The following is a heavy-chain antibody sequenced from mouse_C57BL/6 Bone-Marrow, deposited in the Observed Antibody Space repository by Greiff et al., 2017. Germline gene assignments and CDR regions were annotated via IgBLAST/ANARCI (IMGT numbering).Heavy chain of an antibody. V-gene: IGHV1-77*01. CDR3: ARTGDSPDY. J-gene: IGHJ2*01. Sequence: VKLQESGAELVKPGASVQISCKASGYTFTDYYINWVKQRPGQGLELIGKLGPGRGSTYYNEKFTGKATLTADKSSSTAYMQLSSLTSEDSAVYFCARTGDSPDYWGQGTTRTVSS. CDR2: LGPGRGST. CDR1: GYTFTDYY.